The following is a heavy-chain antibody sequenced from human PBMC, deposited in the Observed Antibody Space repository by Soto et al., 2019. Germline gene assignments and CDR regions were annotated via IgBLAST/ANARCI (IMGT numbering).Heavy chain of an antibody. CDR3: ARGTTVTTGNWFDP. CDR2: INYSGST. V-gene: IGHV4-31*03. Sequence: QVQLQESGPGLVKPSQTLSLTCTVSGGSISSGGYYWSWIRQHPGKGLEWLGYINYSGSTYYNPSLSSRVTISVDTSKNQFSLKLSSVTAADTAVYYCARGTTVTTGNWFDPWGQGTLVTVSS. D-gene: IGHD4-17*01. CDR1: GGSISSGGYY. J-gene: IGHJ5*02.